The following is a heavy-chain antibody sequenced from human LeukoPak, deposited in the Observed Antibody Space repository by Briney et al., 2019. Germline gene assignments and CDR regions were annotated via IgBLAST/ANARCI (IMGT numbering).Heavy chain of an antibody. CDR1: GGSISSYY. Sequence: SETLSLTCTVSGGSISSYYWSWIRQPPGKGLEWIGEINHSGSTNCNPSLKSRVTISVDTSKNQFSLKLSSVTAADTAVYYCARGGRYYDSSGYWFDPWGQGTLVTVSS. CDR2: INHSGST. J-gene: IGHJ5*02. D-gene: IGHD3-22*01. V-gene: IGHV4-34*01. CDR3: ARGGRYYDSSGYWFDP.